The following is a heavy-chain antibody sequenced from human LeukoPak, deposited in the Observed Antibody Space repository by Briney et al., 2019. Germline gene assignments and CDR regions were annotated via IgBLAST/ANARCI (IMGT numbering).Heavy chain of an antibody. CDR2: ISAYNGNT. V-gene: IGHV1-18*01. Sequence: GASVKVSCKASVYTLTNYGMSLLRQAPGQGLEWMGWISAYNGNTNYAQKLQGRVTMTTDTSTSTAYMDLRSLISDVTAVYYCESIHDSSGCLYLVQGTLVTVSS. CDR3: ESIHDSSGCLY. CDR1: VYTLTNYG. J-gene: IGHJ4*02. D-gene: IGHD3-22*01.